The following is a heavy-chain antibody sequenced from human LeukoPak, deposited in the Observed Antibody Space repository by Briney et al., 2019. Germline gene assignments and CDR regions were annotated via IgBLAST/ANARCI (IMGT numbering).Heavy chain of an antibody. J-gene: IGHJ4*02. Sequence: PGGSLRLSCAASGLTFSSYSMNWVRQAPGKGLEWVSFISSSSSTIYYADSVKGRFTISRDNAKNSLYLQMNSLRAEDTAVYYCARDFSGYYYLFDYWGQGTLVTVSS. D-gene: IGHD3-22*01. CDR3: ARDFSGYYYLFDY. CDR2: ISSSSSTI. CDR1: GLTFSSYS. V-gene: IGHV3-48*04.